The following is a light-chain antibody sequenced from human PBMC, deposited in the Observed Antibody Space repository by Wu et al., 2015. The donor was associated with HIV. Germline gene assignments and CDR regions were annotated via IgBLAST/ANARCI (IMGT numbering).Light chain of an antibody. CDR2: GVS. V-gene: IGKV3D-20*02. CDR1: QSLSNNH. Sequence: IVLTQFPETLSLSPGERATLSCRASQSLSNNHLAWYQQKPGQAPRLLVYGVSNRATGTPDRFSGSGSGTDFTLTISSLEPEDFAVYYCQQRSNWPLTFGGGTKVEIK. CDR3: QQRSNWPLT. J-gene: IGKJ4*01.